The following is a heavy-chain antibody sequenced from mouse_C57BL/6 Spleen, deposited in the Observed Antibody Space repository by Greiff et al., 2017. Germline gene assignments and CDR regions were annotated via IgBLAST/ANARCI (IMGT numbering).Heavy chain of an antibody. CDR3: ARYDYGSSCAMDY. D-gene: IGHD1-1*01. J-gene: IGHJ4*01. CDR1: GFTFTDYY. V-gene: IGHV7-3*01. CDR2: IRNKANGYTT. Sequence: EVQVVESGGGLVQPGGSLSLSCAASGFTFTDYYMSWVRQPPGKALEWLGFIRNKANGYTTEYSVSVKGRFTISRDNSQSILYLQMNALRAEDSATYYCARYDYGSSCAMDYWGQGTSVTVSS.